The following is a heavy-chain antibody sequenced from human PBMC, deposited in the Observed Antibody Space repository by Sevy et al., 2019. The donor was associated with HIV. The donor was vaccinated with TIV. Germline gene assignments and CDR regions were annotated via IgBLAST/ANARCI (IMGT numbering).Heavy chain of an antibody. V-gene: IGHV3-30*18. J-gene: IGHJ6*02. D-gene: IGHD6-13*01. Sequence: GGSLRLSCAASGFTFSSYGMHWVRQAPGKGLEWVAVISYDGSNKYYADSVKGRFTISRDNSKNTLYLQMNSLRAEDTAVYYCAKGGDSSSWYSYYYYGMDVWGQWTTVTVSS. CDR1: GFTFSSYG. CDR2: ISYDGSNK. CDR3: AKGGDSSSWYSYYYYGMDV.